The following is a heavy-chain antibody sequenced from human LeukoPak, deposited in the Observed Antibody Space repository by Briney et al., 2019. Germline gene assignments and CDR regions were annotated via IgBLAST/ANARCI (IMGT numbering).Heavy chain of an antibody. CDR3: ARVYLQGWIDY. CDR2: ISSSGSTI. Sequence: GGSLRLSRAASGFTFSSYEMNWVRQAPGKGLEWVSYISSSGSTIYYADSVKGRFTISRDNAKNSLYLQMNSLRAEDTAVYYCARVYLQGWIDYWGQGTLVTVSS. D-gene: IGHD2-2*03. CDR1: GFTFSSYE. J-gene: IGHJ4*02. V-gene: IGHV3-48*03.